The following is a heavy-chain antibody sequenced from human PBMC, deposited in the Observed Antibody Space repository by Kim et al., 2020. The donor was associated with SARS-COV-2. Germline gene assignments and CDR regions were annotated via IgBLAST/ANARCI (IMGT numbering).Heavy chain of an antibody. CDR1: GGSFSGYY. CDR3: ARGPQRIFWSGYGAFDY. J-gene: IGHJ4*02. CDR2: INHSGST. D-gene: IGHD3-3*01. Sequence: SETLSLTCAVYGGSFSGYYWSWIRQPPGKGLEWIGEINHSGSTNYNPSLKSRVTISVDTSKNQFSLKLSSVTAADTAVYYCARGPQRIFWSGYGAFDYWGQGTLVTVSS. V-gene: IGHV4-34*01.